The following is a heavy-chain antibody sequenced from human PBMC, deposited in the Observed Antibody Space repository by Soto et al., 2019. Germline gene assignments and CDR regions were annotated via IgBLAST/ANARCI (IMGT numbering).Heavy chain of an antibody. J-gene: IGHJ3*02. CDR3: AAGVGAVAGTGAFDI. V-gene: IGHV1-58*01. Sequence: SVKVSCKASGFTFTSSAVQWVRQARGQRLEWIGWIVVGSGNTDYAQKFQERVTITRDMSTSTAYMELSSLRSEDTAVYYCAAGVGAVAGTGAFDIWGQGTMVTVSS. D-gene: IGHD6-19*01. CDR1: GFTFTSSA. CDR2: IVVGSGNT.